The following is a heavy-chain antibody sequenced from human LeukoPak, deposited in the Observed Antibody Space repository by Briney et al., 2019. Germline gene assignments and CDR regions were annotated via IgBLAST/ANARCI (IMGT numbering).Heavy chain of an antibody. J-gene: IGHJ4*02. D-gene: IGHD6-19*01. CDR3: AGDLGYLAVAGFDY. V-gene: IGHV1-18*01. CDR1: GYTFTSYG. CDR2: ISAYNGNT. Sequence: ASVKVSCKASGYTFTSYGISWVREAPGQGLEWMGWISAYNGNTNYAQKLQGRVTMNTDTSTSTAYMELRSLRSEDTAVYDCAGDLGYLAVAGFDYWGQGTLVTVSS.